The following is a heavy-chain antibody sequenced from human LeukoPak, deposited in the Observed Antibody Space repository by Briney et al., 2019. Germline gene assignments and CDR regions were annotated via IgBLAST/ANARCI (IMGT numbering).Heavy chain of an antibody. CDR2: IIPIFGTA. CDR3: ARRPGRDRGFDY. V-gene: IGHV1-69*05. Sequence: ASVKVSCKASGGTFSSYAISWVRQAPGQGLEWMGGIIPIFGTANYAQKFQGRVTITTDESTSTAYMELSSLRSEDTAVYYCARRPGRDRGFDYWGQGTLVTVSS. J-gene: IGHJ4*02. D-gene: IGHD3-22*01. CDR1: GGTFSSYA.